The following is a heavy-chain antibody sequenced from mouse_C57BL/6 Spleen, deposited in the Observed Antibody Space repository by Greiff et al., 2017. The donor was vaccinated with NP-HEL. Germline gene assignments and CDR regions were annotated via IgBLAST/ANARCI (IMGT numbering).Heavy chain of an antibody. CDR1: GFTFSSYT. J-gene: IGHJ2*01. CDR2: ISGGGGNT. Sequence: EVKLMESGGGLVKPGGSLKLSCAASGFTFSSYTMSWVRQTPEKRLEWVATISGGGGNTYYPDSVKGRFTISRDNAKTTLYLQMSSLRSEDTALYYCARQTNWAYYFDYWGQGTTLTVSS. D-gene: IGHD4-1*01. CDR3: ARQTNWAYYFDY. V-gene: IGHV5-9*01.